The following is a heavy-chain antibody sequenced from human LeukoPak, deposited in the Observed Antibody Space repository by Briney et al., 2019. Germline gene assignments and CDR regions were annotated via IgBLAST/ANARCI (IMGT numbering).Heavy chain of an antibody. CDR3: ASPSGDYYDSSGYYVDAFDI. D-gene: IGHD3-22*01. Sequence: VASVKVSCKASGYTFTSYYMHWVRQAPGQGLEWMGIINPSGGSTSYAQKFQGRVTMTRDTSTSTVYMELSSLRSEDTAVHYCASPSGDYYDSSGYYVDAFDIWGQGTMVTVSS. J-gene: IGHJ3*02. CDR1: GYTFTSYY. V-gene: IGHV1-46*01. CDR2: INPSGGST.